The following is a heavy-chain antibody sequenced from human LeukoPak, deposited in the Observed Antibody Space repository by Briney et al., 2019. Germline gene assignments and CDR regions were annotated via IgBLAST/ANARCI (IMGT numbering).Heavy chain of an antibody. CDR3: ARAGMATKLDY. CDR1: GFTFSSYA. J-gene: IGHJ4*02. Sequence: GGSLRLSCAASGFTFSSYAMHWVRQAPGKGLEWVAVISYDGSNKYYADSVKGRFTISRDNSKNTLYLQMNSLRAEDTAVYYCARAGMATKLDYWGQGTLVTVSP. V-gene: IGHV3-30-3*01. CDR2: ISYDGSNK. D-gene: IGHD5-24*01.